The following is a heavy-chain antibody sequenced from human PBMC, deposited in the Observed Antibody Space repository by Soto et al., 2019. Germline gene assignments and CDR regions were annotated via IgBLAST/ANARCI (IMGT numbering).Heavy chain of an antibody. D-gene: IGHD3-22*01. CDR3: ASDFAPVYYYDSSGYYYFAFDI. J-gene: IGHJ3*02. CDR1: GFTFSSYW. CDR2: IKQDGSEK. V-gene: IGHV3-7*01. Sequence: GGSLRLSCAASGFTFSSYWMSWVRQAPGKWLEWVANIKQDGSEKYYVDSVKGRFTISRDNAKNSLYLQMNSLRAEDTAVYYCASDFAPVYYYDSSGYYYFAFDIWGQGXMVTV.